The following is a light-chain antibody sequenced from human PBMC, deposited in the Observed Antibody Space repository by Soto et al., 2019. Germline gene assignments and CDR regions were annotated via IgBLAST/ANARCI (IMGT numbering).Light chain of an antibody. J-gene: IGLJ2*01. CDR3: AAWDDSLNSVI. V-gene: IGLV1-44*01. Sequence: QSVLTQPPSASGTPGQRVTISCSGGSSNIGSHPANWYQQLPGTAPQLLIFGNNQRPTGVPGRFSGSKSGTSVSLAISGLQSEDEADYYCAAWDDSLNSVIFGGGTKVTVL. CDR1: SSNIGSHP. CDR2: GNN.